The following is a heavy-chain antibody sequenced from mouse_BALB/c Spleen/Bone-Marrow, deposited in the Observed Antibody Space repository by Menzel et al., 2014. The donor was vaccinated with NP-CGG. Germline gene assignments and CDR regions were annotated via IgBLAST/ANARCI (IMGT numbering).Heavy chain of an antibody. CDR3: TRDGSPFAY. V-gene: IGHV1-69*02. D-gene: IGHD2-3*01. Sequence: QVQLQQSGAELVRPGASVKPSCKASGYTFTSYWINWVKQGPGQGLEWIGNIYPSDSYTNYNQKFKDKATLTVDKSSSTAYMQLSSPTSEDSAVYYCTRDGSPFAYWGQGTLVTVSA. J-gene: IGHJ3*01. CDR2: IYPSDSYT. CDR1: GYTFTSYW.